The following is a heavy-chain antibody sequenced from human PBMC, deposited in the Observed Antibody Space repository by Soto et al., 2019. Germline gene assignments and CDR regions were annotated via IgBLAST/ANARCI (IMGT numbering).Heavy chain of an antibody. CDR1: GGSVSSGSYY. CDR3: AREGGSSWYSY. Sequence: QVQLQESGPGLVKPSETLSLTCTVAGGSVSSGSYYWSWIRQPPGKGLEWIGYIYYSGSTNYNPSLKSLVTISVDTSKNQFSLKLSAVTAADTAVYYCAREGGSSWYSYWGQGTLVTVSS. V-gene: IGHV4-61*01. CDR2: IYYSGST. J-gene: IGHJ4*02. D-gene: IGHD6-13*01.